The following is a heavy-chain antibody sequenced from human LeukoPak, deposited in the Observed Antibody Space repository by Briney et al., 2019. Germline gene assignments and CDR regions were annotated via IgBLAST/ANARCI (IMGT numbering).Heavy chain of an antibody. CDR3: ARGEYYDFWSGTTYFDY. CDR1: DDSFSTHY. J-gene: IGHJ4*02. Sequence: PSETLSLTCTVSDDSFSTHYWTWIRQPPGKGLEWIGYISYSGSTNYNPSLKSRVTISVDTSKNQFSLKLSSVTAADTAVYYCARGEYYDFWSGTTYFDYWGQGTLVTVSS. V-gene: IGHV4-59*11. D-gene: IGHD3-3*01. CDR2: ISYSGST.